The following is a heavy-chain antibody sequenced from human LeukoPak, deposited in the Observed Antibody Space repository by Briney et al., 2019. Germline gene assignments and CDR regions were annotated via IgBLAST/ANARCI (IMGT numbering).Heavy chain of an antibody. CDR3: ASWSGDNWNYADY. V-gene: IGHV1-69*04. D-gene: IGHD1-20*01. CDR2: IIPILGIA. Sequence: SVKVSCKASGGTFSSYAIIWVRQAPGQGLEWMGRIIPILGIANHAQKFQGRVTITADKSTSTAYMELSSLRSEDTAVYYCASWSGDNWNYADYWGQGTLVTVSS. CDR1: GGTFSSYA. J-gene: IGHJ4*02.